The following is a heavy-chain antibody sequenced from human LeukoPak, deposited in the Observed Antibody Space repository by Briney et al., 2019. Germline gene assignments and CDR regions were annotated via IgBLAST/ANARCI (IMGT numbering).Heavy chain of an antibody. CDR2: INTNTGIP. Sequence: ASVKVSCKASGYTFTSYAMNWVRQAPGQGLEWMGWINTNTGIPTYAQGFTGRFVFSLDTSVSTAYLQISSLKAEDTAVYYCARDNDSRDPPHFDYWGQGTLVTVSS. CDR1: GYTFTSYA. V-gene: IGHV7-4-1*02. D-gene: IGHD3-16*01. CDR3: ARDNDSRDPPHFDY. J-gene: IGHJ4*02.